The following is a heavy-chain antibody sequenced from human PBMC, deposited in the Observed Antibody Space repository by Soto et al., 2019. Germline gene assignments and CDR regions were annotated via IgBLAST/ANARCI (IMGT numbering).Heavy chain of an antibody. J-gene: IGHJ4*02. CDR1: GFTFDDYA. V-gene: IGHV3-9*01. D-gene: IGHD6-19*01. Sequence: GGSLRLSCAASGFTFDDYAMHWVRQAPGKGLEWVSGISWNSGSIGYADSVKGRFTISRDNTKNSLYLQMNSLRAEDTALYYCAKDIAYSSGCFDYWGPGTLVTVSS. CDR3: AKDIAYSSGCFDY. CDR2: ISWNSGSI.